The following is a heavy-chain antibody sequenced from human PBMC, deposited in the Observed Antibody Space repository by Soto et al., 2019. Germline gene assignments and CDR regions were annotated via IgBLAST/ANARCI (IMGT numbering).Heavy chain of an antibody. J-gene: IGHJ6*02. V-gene: IGHV1-69*13. D-gene: IGHD1-26*01. Sequence: SVKVSCKPSGCTFSSYAISWVQQAPGQGLEWMGGIIPIFGTANYAQKFQGRVTITADQSTSTAYMSLSSLSSEDTAVYYCDRLPNSWYSGSIPLYYFYGMDVWGQGTTVTVSS. CDR1: GCTFSSYA. CDR3: DRLPNSWYSGSIPLYYFYGMDV. CDR2: IIPIFGTA.